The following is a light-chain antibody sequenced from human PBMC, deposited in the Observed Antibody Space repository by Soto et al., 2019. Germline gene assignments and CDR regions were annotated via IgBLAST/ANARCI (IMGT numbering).Light chain of an antibody. CDR3: QQYNNWPALI. J-gene: IGKJ4*01. V-gene: IGKV3-15*01. Sequence: EIVMTQSPATLSVSPGERATLSCRASQSVSNNLAWYQQKPGQAPRLLIYGASTRATGIPARFSGSGSGTEFTLTISSLQSEDFAVYDCQQYNNWPALIFGGATKLEIK. CDR1: QSVSNN. CDR2: GAS.